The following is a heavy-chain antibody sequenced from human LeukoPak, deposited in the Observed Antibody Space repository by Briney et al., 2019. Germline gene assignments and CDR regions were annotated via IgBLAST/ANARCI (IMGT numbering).Heavy chain of an antibody. CDR2: IYSGGST. J-gene: IGHJ5*02. D-gene: IGHD2-15*01. CDR1: GFTVSSNY. CDR3: ARDMVGLINWFDP. V-gene: IGHV3-53*01. Sequence: GGSLRLSCAASGFTVSSNYMSWVRQAPGKGLEWVSVIYSGGSTYYADSVKGRFTISRDNAKNLLYLQMNSLRAEDTAVYYCARDMVGLINWFDPWGQGTLVTVSS.